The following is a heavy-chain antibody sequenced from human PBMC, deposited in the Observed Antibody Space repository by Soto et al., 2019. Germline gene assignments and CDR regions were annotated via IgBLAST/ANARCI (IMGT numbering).Heavy chain of an antibody. J-gene: IGHJ4*02. D-gene: IGHD6-6*01. Sequence: GGSLRLSCAASGFTFSSYGMHWVRQAPGKGLEWVAVIWYDGSNKYYADSVKGRFTISRDNSKNTLYLQMNSLRAEDTAVYYCARSSIAAPIDYWGQGTLVTVSS. CDR3: ARSSIAAPIDY. CDR1: GFTFSSYG. CDR2: IWYDGSNK. V-gene: IGHV3-33*01.